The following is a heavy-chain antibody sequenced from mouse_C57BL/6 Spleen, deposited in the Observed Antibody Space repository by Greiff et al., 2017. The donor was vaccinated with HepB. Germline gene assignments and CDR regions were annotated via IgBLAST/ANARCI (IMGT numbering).Heavy chain of an antibody. V-gene: IGHV1-19*01. CDR3: ASCSSQSSFDY. J-gene: IGHJ2*01. D-gene: IGHD1-1*01. Sequence: EVQLQQSGPVLVKPGASVKMSCKASGYTFTDYYMNWVKQSHGKSLEWIGVINPYNGGTSYNQKFKGKATLTVDKSSSTAYMELNSLTSEDSAVYYCASCSSQSSFDYWGQGTTLTVSS. CDR1: GYTFTDYY. CDR2: INPYNGGT.